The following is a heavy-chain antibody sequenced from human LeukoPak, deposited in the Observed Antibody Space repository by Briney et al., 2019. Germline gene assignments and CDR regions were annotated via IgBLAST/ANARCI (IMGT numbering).Heavy chain of an antibody. V-gene: IGHV4-30-4*08. Sequence: PSETLSLTCTVSGGSISNYYWSWIRQPPGKGLEWIGYIYYSGSTYYNPSLKSRVTISVDTSKNQFSLKLSSVTAADTAVYYCARGFIVVVPAAPLDIWGQGTMVTVSS. CDR1: GGSISNYY. CDR2: IYYSGST. D-gene: IGHD2-2*01. CDR3: ARGFIVVVPAAPLDI. J-gene: IGHJ3*02.